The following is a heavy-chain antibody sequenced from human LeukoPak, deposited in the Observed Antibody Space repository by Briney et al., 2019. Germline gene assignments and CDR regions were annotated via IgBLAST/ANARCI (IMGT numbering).Heavy chain of an antibody. Sequence: SETLSLTCTVSGGSISSNSYYWGWLRQPPGKGLEWIGTIYYSGTTYYNPSLKSRVTISVDTSKNQFSLKLSSVTAADTAVYYCARQLIAVAGFRAHAFDIWGHGTMVTVSS. CDR2: IYYSGTT. CDR1: GGSISSNSYY. J-gene: IGHJ3*02. D-gene: IGHD6-19*01. V-gene: IGHV4-39*01. CDR3: ARQLIAVAGFRAHAFDI.